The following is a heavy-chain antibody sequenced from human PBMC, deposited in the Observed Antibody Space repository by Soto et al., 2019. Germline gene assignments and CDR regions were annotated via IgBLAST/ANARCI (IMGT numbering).Heavy chain of an antibody. V-gene: IGHV3-23*01. CDR2: ISDSGGST. Sequence: GGSLRLSCAASGLIFSSYSMTVFRQAPGKGLEWVSGISDSGGSTWYADSVKGRFTISRDNSKNTLFLQMNSLRAEDTAVYFCSKWSGFGDAWGQGTLVTVSS. D-gene: IGHD3-10*01. J-gene: IGHJ5*02. CDR1: GLIFSSYS. CDR3: SKWSGFGDA.